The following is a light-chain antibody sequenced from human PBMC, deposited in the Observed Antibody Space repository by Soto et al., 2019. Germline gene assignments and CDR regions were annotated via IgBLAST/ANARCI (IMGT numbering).Light chain of an antibody. CDR3: SSYTSSNFRV. V-gene: IGLV2-14*01. J-gene: IGLJ3*02. CDR2: EVS. CDR1: SSDVGGYNY. Sequence: QSVLTQPASVSGSPGQSITISCTGTSSDVGGYNYDSWYQQHPGKAPKLMIYEVSNRPSGISNRFSGSKSGNTASLTISGLQAEDEADYYCSSYTSSNFRVFGEGTKLTVL.